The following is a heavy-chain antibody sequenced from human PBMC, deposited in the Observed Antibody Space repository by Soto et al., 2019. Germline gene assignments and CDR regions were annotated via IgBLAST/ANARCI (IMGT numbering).Heavy chain of an antibody. CDR1: GFTFSTYG. J-gene: IGHJ5*02. CDR3: AKGDIVGATTYNWFDP. CDR2: IWSDGSHT. V-gene: IGHV3-30*02. Sequence: PGGSLRLSCAASGFTFSTYGMHWVRQAPGKGLEWVTFIWSDGSHTYYVDSVKGRFTVSRDNSKNTLYLQMNSLTAEDTAVYYCAKGDIVGATTYNWFDPWGQGTLVTVSS. D-gene: IGHD1-26*01.